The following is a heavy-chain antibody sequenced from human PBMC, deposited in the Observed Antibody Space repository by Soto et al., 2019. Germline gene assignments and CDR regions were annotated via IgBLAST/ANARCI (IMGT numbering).Heavy chain of an antibody. D-gene: IGHD6-13*01. Sequence: SETLSLTCTVSGGSISSGGYYWSWIRQHPGKGLEWIGYIYYSGSTYYNPSLKSRVTISVDTSKNQFSLKLSSVTAADTAVYYCARDLYSSSWYALDPWGQGTLVTVSS. CDR3: ARDLYSSSWYALDP. CDR1: GGSISSGGYY. CDR2: IYYSGST. V-gene: IGHV4-31*03. J-gene: IGHJ5*02.